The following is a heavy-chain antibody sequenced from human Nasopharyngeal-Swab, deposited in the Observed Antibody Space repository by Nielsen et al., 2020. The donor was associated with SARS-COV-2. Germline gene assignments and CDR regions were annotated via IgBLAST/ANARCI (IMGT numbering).Heavy chain of an antibody. J-gene: IGHJ4*02. Sequence: GSSLKTSCAASGFIFSSYSMNWVRQAPGKGLEWVSYISHSSSTIYYADSVNGRFTISRDNAKNSLYLQMNSLRAEDTAVYYCARDSYYGDQNFDYWGQGTLVTVSS. CDR2: ISHSSSTI. D-gene: IGHD4-17*01. V-gene: IGHV3-48*04. CDR1: GFIFSSYS. CDR3: ARDSYYGDQNFDY.